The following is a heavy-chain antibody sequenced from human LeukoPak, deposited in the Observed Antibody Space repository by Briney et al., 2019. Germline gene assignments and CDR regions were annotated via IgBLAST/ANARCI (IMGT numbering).Heavy chain of an antibody. V-gene: IGHV4-59*08. J-gene: IGHJ4*02. CDR1: GGSISPYY. CDR3: ARHSDYSNPIFNY. CDR2: IFYTGST. Sequence: SETLSLTCTVSGGSISPYYWSWIRQPPGQGLEWIGYIFYTGSTSYNPSLRSRVTISIDASDQFSLKLDSVTAADTAVYYCARHSDYSNPIFNYWGQGTLVTVSS. D-gene: IGHD4-11*01.